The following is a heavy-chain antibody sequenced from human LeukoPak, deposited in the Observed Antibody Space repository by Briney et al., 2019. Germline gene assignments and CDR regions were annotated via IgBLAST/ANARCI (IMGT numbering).Heavy chain of an antibody. V-gene: IGHV3-23*01. Sequence: GGSLRLSCAASGFTFNNYAMSWVRQGPGKGLEWVSGIFGSGGTTYYADSVKGRFTISRDNSKNTVYLQMNSLRAEDTAVYYCAHNKSGSYKFDYWGQGSLVPVYS. CDR1: GFTFNNYA. CDR3: AHNKSGSYKFDY. J-gene: IGHJ4*02. D-gene: IGHD1-26*01. CDR2: IFGSGGTT.